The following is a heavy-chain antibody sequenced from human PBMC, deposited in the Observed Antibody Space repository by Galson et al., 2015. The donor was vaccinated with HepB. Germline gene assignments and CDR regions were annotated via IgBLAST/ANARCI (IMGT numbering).Heavy chain of an antibody. CDR2: TYYRSKWYN. CDR1: GDSVSSNSAA. D-gene: IGHD2-2*01. Sequence: CAISGDSVSSNSAAWNWIRQSPSRGLEWLGRTYYRSKWYNDYAVSVKSRITINPDTSKNQFSLQLNSVTPEDTAVYYCARDRPQGPAARNDAFDIWGQGTMVTVSS. CDR3: ARDRPQGPAARNDAFDI. J-gene: IGHJ3*02. V-gene: IGHV6-1*01.